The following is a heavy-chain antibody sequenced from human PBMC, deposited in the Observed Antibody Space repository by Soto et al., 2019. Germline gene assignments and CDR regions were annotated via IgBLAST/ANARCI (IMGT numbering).Heavy chain of an antibody. CDR3: TRDGPPFDY. Sequence: QVQLVQSGAELKKPGASVKVSCKASGYTFTTYAISWVGQAPGQGLEWMGWISAYNGNTNYATNLQGRVTMTKDTSTRTDYMGLRSLRSDDTAVYYCTRDGPPFDYWGQGTQVTVPS. CDR1: GYTFTTYA. J-gene: IGHJ4*02. CDR2: ISAYNGNT. V-gene: IGHV1-18*01.